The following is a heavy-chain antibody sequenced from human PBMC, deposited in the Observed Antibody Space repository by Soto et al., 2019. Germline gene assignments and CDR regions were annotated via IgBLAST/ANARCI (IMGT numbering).Heavy chain of an antibody. CDR2: ISETGDGT. D-gene: IGHD6-13*01. CDR3: AKEGSSRRFDFDY. V-gene: IGHV3-23*01. J-gene: IGHJ4*02. CDR1: GFTFSSCA. Sequence: GESLKISCTASGFTFSSCAMSWVRQAPGKGLEWVSGISETGDGTYYADTVEGRFTISRDNFKNTLYMEMNSLRVDDTAVYYCAKEGSSRRFDFDYWGQGILVTVSS.